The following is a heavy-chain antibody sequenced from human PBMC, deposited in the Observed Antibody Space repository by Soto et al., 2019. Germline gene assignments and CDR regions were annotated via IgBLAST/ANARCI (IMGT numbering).Heavy chain of an antibody. CDR2: IKSKTDGGTT. D-gene: IGHD5-12*01. V-gene: IGHV3-15*01. CDR1: GFTFSNAW. CDR3: TTGCPTGYSGYDYCFDY. J-gene: IGHJ4*02. Sequence: GGSLRLSCAASGFTFSNAWMSWVRQAPGKGLEWVGRIKSKTDGGTTDYAAPVKGRFTISRDDSKNTLYLQMNSLKTEDTAVYYCTTGCPTGYSGYDYCFDYWGQGTLVTVSS.